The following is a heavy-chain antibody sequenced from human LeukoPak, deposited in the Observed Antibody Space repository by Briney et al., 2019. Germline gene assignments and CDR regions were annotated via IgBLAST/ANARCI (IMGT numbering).Heavy chain of an antibody. CDR2: INHSGST. D-gene: IGHD3-22*01. J-gene: IGHJ4*02. CDR1: GYSISSGYY. V-gene: IGHV4-34*01. CDR3: ARGRRITMIVVVITRRFDY. Sequence: PSETLSLTCAVSGYSISSGYYWSWIRQPPGKGLEWIGEINHSGSTNYNPSLKSRVTISVDTSKNQFSLKLSSVTAADTAVYYCARGRRITMIVVVITRRFDYWGQGTLVTVSS.